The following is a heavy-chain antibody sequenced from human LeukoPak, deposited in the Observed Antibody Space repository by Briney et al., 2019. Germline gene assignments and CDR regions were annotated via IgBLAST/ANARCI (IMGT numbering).Heavy chain of an antibody. CDR2: ISGSGIDT. V-gene: IGHV3-23*01. Sequence: GGSLRLSCAASGFTFRNYAMSWVRQAPGKGLEWVSTISGSGIDTDYADSVKDRFPISRDNSRNTLYLQMNSLRAEDTAVYYCAKHQDWTVTVPDYWGQGTLVTVSS. J-gene: IGHJ4*02. CDR3: AKHQDWTVTVPDY. CDR1: GFTFRNYA. D-gene: IGHD4-17*01.